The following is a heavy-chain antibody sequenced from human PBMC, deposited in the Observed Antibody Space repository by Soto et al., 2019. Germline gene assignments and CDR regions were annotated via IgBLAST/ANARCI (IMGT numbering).Heavy chain of an antibody. CDR1: GFTFSSYG. CDR2: ISYDGSNK. CDR3: AKDSSAGGSYELDY. Sequence: SLRLSCAASGFTFSSYGMHWVRQAPGKGLEWVAVISYDGSNKYYADSVKGRFTISRDNSKNTLYLQMNSLRAEDTAVYYCAKDSSAGGSYELDYWGQGTLVTVSS. D-gene: IGHD1-26*01. J-gene: IGHJ4*02. V-gene: IGHV3-30*18.